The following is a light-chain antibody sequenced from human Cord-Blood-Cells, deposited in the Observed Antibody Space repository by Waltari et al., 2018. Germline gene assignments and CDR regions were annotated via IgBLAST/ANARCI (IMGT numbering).Light chain of an antibody. CDR2: WAS. CDR1: QSVLYSSNNKNY. Sequence: DIVMTQSPDSLAVSLGERATINCHSSQSVLYSSNNKNYLAWYQQKPGQPPKLLIYWASTRESGVPDRFSGSGSGTDFTLTISSLQAEDVAVYYCQQYYSTPPTFGGGTKVEIK. J-gene: IGKJ4*01. CDR3: QQYYSTPPT. V-gene: IGKV4-1*01.